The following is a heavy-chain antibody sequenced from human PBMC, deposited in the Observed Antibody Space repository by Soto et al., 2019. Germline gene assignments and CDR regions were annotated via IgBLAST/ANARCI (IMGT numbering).Heavy chain of an antibody. CDR1: GFTFSSYA. CDR3: AKDKAAAGTAVWFDP. V-gene: IGHV3-23*01. CDR2: ISGSGGST. Sequence: GGSLRLSCSSSGFTFSSYAMSWVRQAPGKGLEWVSAISGSGGSTYYADSVKGRFTISRDNSKNTLYLQMNSLRAEDTAVYYCAKDKAAAGTAVWFDPWGQGTLVTVSS. J-gene: IGHJ5*02. D-gene: IGHD6-13*01.